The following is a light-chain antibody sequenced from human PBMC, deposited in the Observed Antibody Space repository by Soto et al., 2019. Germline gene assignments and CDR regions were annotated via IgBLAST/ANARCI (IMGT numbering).Light chain of an antibody. CDR2: DVS. V-gene: IGLV2-14*01. J-gene: IGLJ2*01. CDR3: SSYTSNSTVL. CDR1: SSDVGNYKY. Sequence: QSALTQPASVSGSPGQSITISCTGTSSDVGNYKYVSWYQQHPGKAPKLMIYDVSNRPSGVSDRFSGSKSGNTASLTISGLQAEDEADYYCSSYTSNSTVLFGGGTKLTVL.